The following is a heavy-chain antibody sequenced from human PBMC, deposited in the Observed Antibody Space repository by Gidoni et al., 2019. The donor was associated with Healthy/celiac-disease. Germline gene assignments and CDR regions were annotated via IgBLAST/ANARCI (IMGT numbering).Heavy chain of an antibody. V-gene: IGHV3-21*01. CDR1: GFTFSSYS. CDR2: ISSSSSYI. D-gene: IGHD6-13*01. J-gene: IGHJ4*02. Sequence: EVQLVESGGGLVTPGGSLRLSCAASGFTFSSYSMNWVRQAPWKGLEWVSSISSSSSYIYYADSVKGRFTISRDNAKNSLYLQMNSLRAEDTAVYYCASSDSSSWYIDYWGQGTLVTVSS. CDR3: ASSDSSSWYIDY.